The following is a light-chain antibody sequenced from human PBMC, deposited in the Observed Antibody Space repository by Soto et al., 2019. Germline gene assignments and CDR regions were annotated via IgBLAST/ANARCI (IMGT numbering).Light chain of an antibody. CDR3: MQALQTPYS. V-gene: IGKV2-28*01. CDR2: LAS. Sequence: DIVMTQSPLSLPVSPGEPASISCRSSQSLLHRNGYSSLDCYLQKPGQSPRLLIYLASTRASGVPDKFSASGSGTVFTLKISRVEAEDVGIYYCMQALQTPYSFGQGTKLEI. CDR1: QSLLHRNGYSS. J-gene: IGKJ2*01.